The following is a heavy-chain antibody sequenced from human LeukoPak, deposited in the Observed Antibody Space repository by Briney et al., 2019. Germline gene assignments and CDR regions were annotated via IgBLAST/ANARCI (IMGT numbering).Heavy chain of an antibody. CDR1: GFTFGSYW. CDR3: ARTYCSGGSCYPFDY. V-gene: IGHV3-74*01. CDR2: INGDGSST. J-gene: IGHJ4*02. Sequence: GGSLRLSCAASGFTFGSYWMHWVRQAPGKGLVWVSRINGDGSSTSYADSVKGRFTISRDNAKNTLYLQMNSLRAEDTAVYYCARTYCSGGSCYPFDYWGQGTLVTVSS. D-gene: IGHD2-15*01.